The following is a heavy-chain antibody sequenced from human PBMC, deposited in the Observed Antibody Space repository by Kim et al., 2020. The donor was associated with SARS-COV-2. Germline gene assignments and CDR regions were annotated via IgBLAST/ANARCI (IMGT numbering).Heavy chain of an antibody. J-gene: IGHJ3*02. CDR3: ARDSRYQLPPGAFDI. Sequence: GVSLRLSCAASGFTFSSYWMSWVRQAPGKGLEWVANIKQDGSEKYYVDSVKGRFTISRDNAKNSLYLQMNSLRAEDTAVYYCARDSRYQLPPGAFDIWGQGTMVTVSS. D-gene: IGHD2-2*01. CDR1: GFTFSSYW. V-gene: IGHV3-7*03. CDR2: IKQDGSEK.